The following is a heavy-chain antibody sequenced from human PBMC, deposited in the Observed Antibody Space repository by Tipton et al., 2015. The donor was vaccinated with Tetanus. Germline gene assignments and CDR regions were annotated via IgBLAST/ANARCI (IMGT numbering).Heavy chain of an antibody. V-gene: IGHV3-23*03. CDR1: GFTLNSYA. CDR3: AKSLTSRVADYDF. CDR2: IHDDGGAT. D-gene: IGHD1-26*01. J-gene: IGHJ4*02. Sequence: GSLRLSCAASGFTLNSYAMHWVRQAPGKGLEWVSLIHDDGGATYYGDSVKGRFTISRDNSKNTLYLQINSLGAEDTAVYYCAKSLTSRVADYDFWGQGTLVTVSS.